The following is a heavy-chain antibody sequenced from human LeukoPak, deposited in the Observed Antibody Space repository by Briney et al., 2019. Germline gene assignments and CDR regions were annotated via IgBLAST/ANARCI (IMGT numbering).Heavy chain of an antibody. J-gene: IGHJ4*02. D-gene: IGHD1-26*01. Sequence: SGPTLVKPTQTLTLTCTFSGFSLSYSGEGVGWIRQPPGKALEWLALIYWDDDKRYSPSLKSRLTITKDTSKNQVVLTMTNMDPVDTGTYYCAYRPLRADYFDYWGQGILVSVSS. V-gene: IGHV2-5*02. CDR1: GFSLSYSGEG. CDR3: AYRPLRADYFDY. CDR2: IYWDDDK.